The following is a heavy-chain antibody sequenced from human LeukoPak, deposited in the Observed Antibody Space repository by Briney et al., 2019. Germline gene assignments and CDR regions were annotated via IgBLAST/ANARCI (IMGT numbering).Heavy chain of an antibody. Sequence: SETLSLTCTVSGGSISSSSYYWGWIRQPPGKRLEWIGSIYYSGSTYYNPSLKSRVTISVDTSKNQFSLKLSSVTAADTAVYYCARQGGGLYYYGSGSLDYWGQGTLVTVSS. CDR2: IYYSGST. CDR3: ARQGGGLYYYGSGSLDY. CDR1: GGSISSSSYY. J-gene: IGHJ4*02. D-gene: IGHD3-10*01. V-gene: IGHV4-39*01.